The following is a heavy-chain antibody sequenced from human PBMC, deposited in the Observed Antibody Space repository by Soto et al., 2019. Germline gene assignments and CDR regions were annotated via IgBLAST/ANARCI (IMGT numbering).Heavy chain of an antibody. CDR2: IIPIFGTA. CDR1: GGTFSSYA. V-gene: IGHV1-69*01. Sequence: QVQLVQSGAEVKKPGSSVKVSCKASGGTFSSYAISWVRQAPGQGLEWMGGIIPIFGTANYAQKFQGRVTITADEATSTAYVELSRLRSEDTAVYCCAIRRGGSSSPWGGIDYWGQGTLVTVSS. D-gene: IGHD6-6*01. J-gene: IGHJ4*02. CDR3: AIRRGGSSSPWGGIDY.